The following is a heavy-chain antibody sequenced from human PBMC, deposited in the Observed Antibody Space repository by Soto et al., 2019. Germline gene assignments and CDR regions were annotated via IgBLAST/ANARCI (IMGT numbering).Heavy chain of an antibody. CDR1: GGTFSSYA. J-gene: IGHJ6*02. V-gene: IGHV1-69*12. D-gene: IGHD1-20*01. CDR3: EWRITGSPNYSDGRDV. CDR2: ILHIFGTA. Sequence: QVQLVQSGAEVKKPGSSVQVSCKASGGTFSSYAINWVRQDPGQGLEWTGGILHIFGTADYAQKIQGRVTITADGSTSTADMELSILIPEDMAVYYCEWRITGSPNYSDGRDVWGQGTTVTVSS.